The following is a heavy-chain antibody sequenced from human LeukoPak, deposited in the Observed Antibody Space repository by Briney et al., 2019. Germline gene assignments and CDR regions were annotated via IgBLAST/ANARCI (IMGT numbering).Heavy chain of an antibody. CDR1: GFTFSSYA. D-gene: IGHD5-12*01. J-gene: IGHJ4*02. CDR3: AKVGGYSGYDYNYYFDY. Sequence: GGSLRLSCAASGFTFSSYAMSWVRQAPGKGLEWVSAISGSGGSTYYADSVKGRFTISRDNSKNTLYLQMNSLRAEDPAVYYCAKVGGYSGYDYNYYFDYWGQGTLVTVSS. V-gene: IGHV3-23*01. CDR2: ISGSGGST.